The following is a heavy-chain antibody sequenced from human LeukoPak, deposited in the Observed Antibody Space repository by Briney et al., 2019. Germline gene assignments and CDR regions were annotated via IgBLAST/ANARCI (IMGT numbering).Heavy chain of an antibody. CDR2: ITGSGGST. CDR3: ATERNWVFDY. D-gene: IGHD7-27*01. J-gene: IGHJ4*02. Sequence: GGSLRLSCAASGFTFSSYAMSWVRQAPGKGLEWVSAITGSGGSTYCADSVKGRFTISRDNSKNTLYVQTNSLRAEDTAVYYCATERNWVFDYWGQGTLVTVSS. V-gene: IGHV3-23*01. CDR1: GFTFSSYA.